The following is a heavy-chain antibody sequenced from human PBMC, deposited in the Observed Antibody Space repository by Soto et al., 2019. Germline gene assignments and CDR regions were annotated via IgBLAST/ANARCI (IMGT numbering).Heavy chain of an antibody. CDR3: AKGQNSGTYRFYFDY. J-gene: IGHJ4*02. CDR2: ISASGGST. CDR1: GITLSSYA. D-gene: IGHD1-26*01. Sequence: GGSLRLSCAASGITLSSYAMSWVRQAPGKGPEWVSGISASGGSTSYADSMKGRFTISRDNSKNTLYLQMNSLRADDTAVYHFAKGQNSGTYRFYFDYWGQAAPLTVSS. V-gene: IGHV3-23*01.